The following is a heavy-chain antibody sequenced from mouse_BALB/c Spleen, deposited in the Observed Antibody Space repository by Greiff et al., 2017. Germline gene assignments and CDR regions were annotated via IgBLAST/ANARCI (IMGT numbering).Heavy chain of an antibody. V-gene: IGHV5-6*03. D-gene: IGHD4-1*01. CDR1: GFTFSSYG. CDR2: ISSGGSYT. J-gene: IGHJ4*01. CDR3: ARHKLGRGAMDY. Sequence: DVKLQESGGGLVKPGGSLKLSCAASGFTFSSYGMSWVRQTPDKRLEWVATISSGGSYTYYPDSVKGRFTISRDNAKNTLYLQMSSLKSEDTAMYYCARHKLGRGAMDYWGQGTSVTVSS.